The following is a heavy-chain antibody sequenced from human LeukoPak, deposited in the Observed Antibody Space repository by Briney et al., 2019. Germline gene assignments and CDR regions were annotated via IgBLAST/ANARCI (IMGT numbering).Heavy chain of an antibody. V-gene: IGHV3-74*01. CDR2: INSDGSST. CDR1: GFTFSSYW. Sequence: HPGGSLRLSCAASGFTFSSYWMHWVRQAPGKGLVWVSRINSDGSSTSYADSVKGRFTISRDNSKNTLYLQMNSLRAEDTAVYYCARSSSPYYYYYYMDVWGKGTTVTVSS. CDR3: ARSSSPYYYYYYMDV. J-gene: IGHJ6*03.